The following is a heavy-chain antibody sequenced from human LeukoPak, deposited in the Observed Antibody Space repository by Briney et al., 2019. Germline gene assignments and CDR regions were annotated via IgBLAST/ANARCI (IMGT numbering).Heavy chain of an antibody. CDR1: GFTFSSYN. CDR2: ITPSGGST. CDR3: AKAAGYYFDY. V-gene: IGHV3-23*01. J-gene: IGHJ4*02. Sequence: GGSLRLSCAASGFTFSSYNMRWVRQAPGKGLEWVSTITPSGGSTYYADSVKGRFTNSRDNSINTLYLQMNSLRAEDTAVYYCAKAAGYYFDYWGQGTLVTVSS. D-gene: IGHD5-12*01.